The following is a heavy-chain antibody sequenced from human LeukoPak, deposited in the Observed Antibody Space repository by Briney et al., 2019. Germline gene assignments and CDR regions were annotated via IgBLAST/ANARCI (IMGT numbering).Heavy chain of an antibody. V-gene: IGHV1-46*01. J-gene: IGHJ3*02. Sequence: ASVNVSCKASGYTFTSYYMHWVRPAPGQGLAWMGIINTSGGSTSYAQKFQGRVTMTRDTSTSTVYMELSSLRSEDTAVYYCARVVMDYSGSVLGAFDIWGQGTMVTVSS. D-gene: IGHD1-26*01. CDR3: ARVVMDYSGSVLGAFDI. CDR2: INTSGGST. CDR1: GYTFTSYY.